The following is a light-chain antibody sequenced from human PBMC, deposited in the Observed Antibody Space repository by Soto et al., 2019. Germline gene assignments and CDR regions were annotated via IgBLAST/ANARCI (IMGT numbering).Light chain of an antibody. CDR1: QSISSW. CDR2: DAS. J-gene: IGKJ2*01. V-gene: IGKV1-5*01. CDR3: QQYNNYTYT. Sequence: DIQMTQSPSTLSASVGDRVTITCRASQSISSWLAWYQQKPGKVPKRLIYDASSLESGVPSRFSGSGSGTEFTLTISSLQPDDFATYYCQQYNNYTYTFGQGTKLEI.